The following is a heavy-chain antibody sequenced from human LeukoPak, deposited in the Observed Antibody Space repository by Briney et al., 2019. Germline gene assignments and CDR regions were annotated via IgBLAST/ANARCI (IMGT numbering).Heavy chain of an antibody. CDR2: IFHRGST. CDR3: ARDRATTVTMGYFDY. Sequence: SETLSLTCTVSNDSISSGDYYWNWIRQPPGKGLEWIGYIFHRGSTYYNPSLKSRVTISVDTSKNQFSLKLSSVTAADTAVYYCARDRATTVTMGYFDYWGQGTLVTVSS. CDR1: NDSISSGDYY. V-gene: IGHV4-30-4*01. D-gene: IGHD4-17*01. J-gene: IGHJ4*02.